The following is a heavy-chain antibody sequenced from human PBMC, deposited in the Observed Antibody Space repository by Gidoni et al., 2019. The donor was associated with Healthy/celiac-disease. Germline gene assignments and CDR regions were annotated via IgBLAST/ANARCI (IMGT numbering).Heavy chain of an antibody. J-gene: IGHJ4*02. Sequence: QVQLQEPGAGLVTPPQTLSLTCTASGGSISSGSYYWSWIRQPAGKGLEWIGRIYTSGSTNYNPSLKSRVTISVDTSKNQFSLKLSSVTAADTAVYYCARNYYDSSGYRGYYFDYWGQGTLVTVSS. V-gene: IGHV4-61*02. CDR1: GGSISSGSYY. CDR2: IYTSGST. D-gene: IGHD3-22*01. CDR3: ARNYYDSSGYRGYYFDY.